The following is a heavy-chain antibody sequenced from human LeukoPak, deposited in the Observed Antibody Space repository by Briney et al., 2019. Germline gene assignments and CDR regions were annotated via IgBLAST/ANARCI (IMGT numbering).Heavy chain of an antibody. CDR3: ASFPPYYDFWSGYSFDY. V-gene: IGHV3-66*01. CDR2: IYSGGST. D-gene: IGHD3-3*01. CDR1: GFTVSSNY. J-gene: IGHJ4*02. Sequence: QPGGSLRLSCAASGFTVSSNYMSWVRQAPGKGLEWVSVIYSGGSTYYADSVKGRFTISRDNSKNTLYLQMNSLRAEDTAVYYCASFPPYYDFWSGYSFDYWGQGTLVTVSS.